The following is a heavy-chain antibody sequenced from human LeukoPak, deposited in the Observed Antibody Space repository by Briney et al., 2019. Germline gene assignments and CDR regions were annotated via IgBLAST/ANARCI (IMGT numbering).Heavy chain of an antibody. CDR1: GYTLTELS. Sequence: ASEKVSCKVSGYTLTELSMHWVRQVPGKGLEWMGGFDPEDGETIYAQKFQGRVTMTEDTSTDTAYMELSSLRSEDTAVYYCATTTTSYFDYWGQGTLVTVSS. D-gene: IGHD1-26*01. CDR3: ATTTTSYFDY. J-gene: IGHJ4*02. V-gene: IGHV1-24*01. CDR2: FDPEDGET.